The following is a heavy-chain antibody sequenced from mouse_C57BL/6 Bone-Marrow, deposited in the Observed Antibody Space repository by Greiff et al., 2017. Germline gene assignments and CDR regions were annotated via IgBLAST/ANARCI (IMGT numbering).Heavy chain of an antibody. CDR3: ARSYYGSSLYFDY. V-gene: IGHV1-81*01. CDR2: IYPRSGNT. Sequence: VQLKQSGAELARPGASVKLSCKASGYTFTSYGISWVKQRTGQGLEWIGEIYPRSGNTYYNEKFKGKATLTADKSSSTAYMELRSLTSEDSAVYFCARSYYGSSLYFDYWGQGTTLTVSS. J-gene: IGHJ2*01. D-gene: IGHD1-1*01. CDR1: GYTFTSYG.